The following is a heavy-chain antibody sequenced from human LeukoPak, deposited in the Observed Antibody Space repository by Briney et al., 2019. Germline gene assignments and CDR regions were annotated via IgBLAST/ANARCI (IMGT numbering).Heavy chain of an antibody. CDR2: INPSGGST. CDR1: GYTFTSYY. D-gene: IGHD3-22*01. Sequence: ASVKVSCKASGYTFTSYYMHWVRQAPGQGLEWVGIINPSGGSTSYAQKFQGRVTMTRDKSTSTVYMELSSLRSEDTAVYYCARGLVGTYYYDSSGYLPAFQHWGQGTLVTVSS. CDR3: ARGLVGTYYYDSSGYLPAFQH. V-gene: IGHV1-46*01. J-gene: IGHJ1*01.